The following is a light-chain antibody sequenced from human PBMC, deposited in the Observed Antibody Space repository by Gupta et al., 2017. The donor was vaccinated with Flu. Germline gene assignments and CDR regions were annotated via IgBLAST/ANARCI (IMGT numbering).Light chain of an antibody. CDR3: HQSSELPWT. Sequence: EIVLTHSPYFQSVTPKARVTITCRASQNIRGALHWYQQKPEQSPKVLIKYASQSFSGVPSRFSGRGSGTXFTLTIXGLETEDAATYYCHQSSELPWTFGXGTKVEIK. CDR2: YAS. CDR1: QNIRGA. J-gene: IGKJ1*01. V-gene: IGKV6-21*01.